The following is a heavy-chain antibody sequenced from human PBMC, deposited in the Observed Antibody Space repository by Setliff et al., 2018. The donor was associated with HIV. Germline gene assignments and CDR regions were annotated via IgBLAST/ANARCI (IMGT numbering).Heavy chain of an antibody. V-gene: IGHV4-59*01. Sequence: PSETLSLTCSVSGDSIGAYHWSWIRQPPGRGLEWIGYIHSSGTTHYNPSLSSRVTISVDTSKNQFSLKLISVTAADTAVYYCARGEPPASRSGLLYWGQGMLVTVSS. CDR3: ARGEPPASRSGLLY. D-gene: IGHD3-22*01. J-gene: IGHJ4*02. CDR1: GDSIGAYH. CDR2: IHSSGTT.